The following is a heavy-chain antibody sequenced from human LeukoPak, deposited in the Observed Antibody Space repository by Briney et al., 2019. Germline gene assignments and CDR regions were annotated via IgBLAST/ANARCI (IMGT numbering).Heavy chain of an antibody. Sequence: SVKVSCKASGGTFSSYAISWVRQAPGQGLEWMGGIIPIFGTANYAQKFQGRVTITADESTSTAYMELSSLRSEDTAVYYCARGRAYCGGDCYSDFDYWGQGTQVTVSS. J-gene: IGHJ4*02. D-gene: IGHD2-21*02. CDR2: IIPIFGTA. CDR3: ARGRAYCGGDCYSDFDY. V-gene: IGHV1-69*13. CDR1: GGTFSSYA.